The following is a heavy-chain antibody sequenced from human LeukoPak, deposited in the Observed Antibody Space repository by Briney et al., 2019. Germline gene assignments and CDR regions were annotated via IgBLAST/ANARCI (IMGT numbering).Heavy chain of an antibody. CDR1: GFTFSSYA. D-gene: IGHD3-10*01. CDR2: ISRSGDST. Sequence: GGSLRLSCAASGFTFSSYAITWVRQAPGKGLEWVSSISRSGDSTYYADSVRGRFTISRDNSKNTLNLQMSSLRAEDTAVYYCATSRLGSGSSGSVLNYWGQGTLVTVSS. V-gene: IGHV3-23*01. J-gene: IGHJ4*02. CDR3: ATSRLGSGSSGSVLNY.